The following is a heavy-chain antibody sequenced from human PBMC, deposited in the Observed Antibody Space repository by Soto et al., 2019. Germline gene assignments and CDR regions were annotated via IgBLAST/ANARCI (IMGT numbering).Heavy chain of an antibody. V-gene: IGHV3-30-3*01. CDR3: ASGRINWNDYYYGMDV. CDR1: GFTFSTYG. Sequence: QVQLVESGGGVVQPGRSLRLSCAASGFTFSTYGMHWVRQAPGKGLEWVAVISYDGSSKYYADSVKGRFTFSRDNSKNTLYLQMNSLRGEDTAVYYCASGRINWNDYYYGMDVWGRGTTVTVSS. D-gene: IGHD1-20*01. J-gene: IGHJ6*02. CDR2: ISYDGSSK.